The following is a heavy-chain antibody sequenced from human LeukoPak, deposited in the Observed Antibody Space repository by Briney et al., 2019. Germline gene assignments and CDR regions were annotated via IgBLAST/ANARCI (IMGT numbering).Heavy chain of an antibody. D-gene: IGHD1-26*01. CDR1: RFTFSNYE. J-gene: IGHJ4*02. V-gene: IGHV3-48*03. CDR3: ASILGGTRARGFDL. CDR2: ITSSGGTI. Sequence: PGGSLRLSCAASRFTFSNYEMNWVRQAPGKGLEWLSYITSSGGTIYYADSVKGRFTISRDNAKNSLDLQMNSLRGEDTAVYYCASILGGTRARGFDLWGQGTLVTVSS.